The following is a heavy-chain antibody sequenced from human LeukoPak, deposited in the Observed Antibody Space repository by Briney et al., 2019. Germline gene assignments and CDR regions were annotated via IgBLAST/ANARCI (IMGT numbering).Heavy chain of an antibody. CDR1: GFTFSSYG. CDR3: ARAPHFFDTSGSRYYFDY. CDR2: IRYDGSNK. Sequence: GGSLRLSCAASGFTFSSYGMHWVRQAPGKGLEWVAFIRYDGSNKYYADSVKGRFTISRDNSKNTLYLHVNSLRPEDTAVYYCARAPHFFDTSGSRYYFDYWGQGALVTVSS. J-gene: IGHJ4*02. V-gene: IGHV3-30*02. D-gene: IGHD3-22*01.